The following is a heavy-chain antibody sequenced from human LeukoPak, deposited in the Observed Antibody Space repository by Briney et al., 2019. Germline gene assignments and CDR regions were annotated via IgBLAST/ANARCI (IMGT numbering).Heavy chain of an antibody. Sequence: ASVKVSCKASGYAFTSYYMHWVRQAPGQGLEWMGWINPNSGGTNYAQKFQGRVTMTRDTSISTAYMELSRLRSDDTAVYYCATSIVPDWYFDLWGRGTLVTVSS. D-gene: IGHD3-16*02. CDR1: GYAFTSYY. J-gene: IGHJ2*01. V-gene: IGHV1-2*02. CDR2: INPNSGGT. CDR3: ATSIVPDWYFDL.